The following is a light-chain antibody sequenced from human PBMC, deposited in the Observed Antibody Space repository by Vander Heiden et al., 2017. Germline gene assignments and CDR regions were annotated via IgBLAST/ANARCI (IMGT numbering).Light chain of an antibody. V-gene: IGLV2-23*02. CDR3: CSYAGGNTLV. Sequence: QSALTQPASVSASPGQSITISCTGGRSDVGSYNLVSWYQHHPGRAPRLVIYEVTKRASGVSSRFSGSKSGSAASLTISGLQPEDEGEYHCCSYAGGNTLVFGGGTKLTVL. CDR1: RSDVGSYNL. CDR2: EVT. J-gene: IGLJ3*02.